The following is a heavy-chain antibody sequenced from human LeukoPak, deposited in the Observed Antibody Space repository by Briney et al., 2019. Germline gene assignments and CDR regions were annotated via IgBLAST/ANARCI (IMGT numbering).Heavy chain of an antibody. V-gene: IGHV3-33*08. D-gene: IGHD3-9*01. CDR2: IWYDGSNK. Sequence: PGGSLRLSCAASGFTFSTYGMSWVRQAPGKGLEWVAVIWYDGSNKYYADSVKGRFTISRDNSKNTLYLQMNSLRAEDTAVYYCARGRYYDILTGYYRADDAFDIWGQGTMVTVSS. CDR1: GFTFSTYG. CDR3: ARGRYYDILTGYYRADDAFDI. J-gene: IGHJ3*02.